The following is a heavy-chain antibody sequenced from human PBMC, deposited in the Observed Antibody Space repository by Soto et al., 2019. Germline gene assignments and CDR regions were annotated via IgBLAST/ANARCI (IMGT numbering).Heavy chain of an antibody. J-gene: IGHJ4*02. CDR1: GFTFSNAW. CDR2: IKSKTDGGTT. CDR3: TTEFIRDIVLSQPKDY. D-gene: IGHD2-15*01. Sequence: GGSLRLSCAASGFTFSNAWVNWVRQAPGKGLEWVGRIKSKTDGGTTDYAAPVKGRFTISRDDSKNTLYLQMNSLKTEDTAVYYCTTEFIRDIVLSQPKDYWGQGTLVTVSS. V-gene: IGHV3-15*07.